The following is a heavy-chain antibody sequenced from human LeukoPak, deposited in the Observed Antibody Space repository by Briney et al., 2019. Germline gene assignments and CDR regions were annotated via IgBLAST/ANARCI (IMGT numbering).Heavy chain of an antibody. CDR2: ISGSGGST. D-gene: IGHD1-26*01. Sequence: GGSLRLSCAASGFTFSSYAMSWVRQAPGKGLEWVSAISGSGGSTYYADSVKGRFTISRDNAKNSLYLQMNSLRAEDSAVYYCARDRSGSYWGQGTLVTVSS. CDR3: ARDRSGSY. CDR1: GFTFSSYA. V-gene: IGHV3-23*01. J-gene: IGHJ4*02.